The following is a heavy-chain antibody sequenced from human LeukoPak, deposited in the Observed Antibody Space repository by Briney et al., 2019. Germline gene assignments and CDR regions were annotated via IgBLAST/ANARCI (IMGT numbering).Heavy chain of an antibody. CDR2: IYSGGSI. D-gene: IGHD6-6*01. J-gene: IGHJ4*02. Sequence: GSLRLSCAASGFTVSSNYMSWVRQAPGKGLEWVSVIYSGGSIYYADSVKGRFTISRDNSKNTLYLQMNSLRAEDTAVYYCARVQIAARSFDYWGQGTLDTFSS. V-gene: IGHV3-66*01. CDR1: GFTVSSNY. CDR3: ARVQIAARSFDY.